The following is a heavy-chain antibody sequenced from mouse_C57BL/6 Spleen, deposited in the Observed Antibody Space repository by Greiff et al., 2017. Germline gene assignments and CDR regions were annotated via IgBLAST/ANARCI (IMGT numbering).Heavy chain of an antibody. CDR3: PSSYYYGSSFYAMDY. J-gene: IGHJ4*01. CDR2: INPNNGGT. V-gene: IGHV1-26*01. Sequence: EVQLQQSGPELVKPGASVKISCKASGYTFTDYYMNWVKQSHGKSLEWIGDINPNNGGTSYNQKFKGKATLTVDKSSSTAYMELRSLTSEDSAVYYCPSSYYYGSSFYAMDYWGQGTSVTVSS. D-gene: IGHD1-1*01. CDR1: GYTFTDYY.